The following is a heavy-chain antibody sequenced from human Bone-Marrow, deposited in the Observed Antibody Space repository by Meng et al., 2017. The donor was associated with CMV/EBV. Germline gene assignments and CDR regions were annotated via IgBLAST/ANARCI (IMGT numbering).Heavy chain of an antibody. CDR1: GGSISSYY. CDR3: ARGVGIAVAWKARFDP. V-gene: IGHV4-59*01. D-gene: IGHD6-19*01. Sequence: GSLRLSCTVSGGSISSYYWSWIRQPPGKGLEWIGYIYYSGSTNYNPSLKSRVTISVDTSKNQFSLKLSSVTAEDTAVYYCARGVGIAVAWKARFDPWGQGTLVTVSS. J-gene: IGHJ5*02. CDR2: IYYSGST.